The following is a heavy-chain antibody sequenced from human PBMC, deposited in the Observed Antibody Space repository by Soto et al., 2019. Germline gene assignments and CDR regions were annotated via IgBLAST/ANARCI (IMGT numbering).Heavy chain of an antibody. CDR3: ARIGQLLVVPYMDV. D-gene: IGHD5-18*01. Sequence: QVTLKESGPVLVKPTETLTLTCTVSGFSLSNARMGVSWIRQPLGKALERLAHIFSNDEKSYNTSLKSRLTISKDTSKSQVVLCMTNMDPVDTATYYCARIGQLLVVPYMDVWGKGTTVTVSS. CDR2: IFSNDEK. J-gene: IGHJ6*03. CDR1: GFSLSNARMG. V-gene: IGHV2-26*01.